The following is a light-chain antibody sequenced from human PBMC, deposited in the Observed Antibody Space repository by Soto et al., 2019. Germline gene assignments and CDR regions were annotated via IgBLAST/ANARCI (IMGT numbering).Light chain of an antibody. V-gene: IGKV1-9*01. CDR1: QDIDSY. CDR3: QKLNGDPPFT. J-gene: IGKJ3*01. Sequence: IQLTQSPSSLSASVGDRVTFTCRASQDIDSYLGWYQQMPGKAPKLLISAAATLQSGVPPRFSGSGSGTEFTLTISSLQPEDFATYFCQKLNGDPPFTFGAGTTVEI. CDR2: AAA.